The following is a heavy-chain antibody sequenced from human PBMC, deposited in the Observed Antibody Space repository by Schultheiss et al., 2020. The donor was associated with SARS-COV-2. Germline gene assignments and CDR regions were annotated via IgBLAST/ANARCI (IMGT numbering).Heavy chain of an antibody. J-gene: IGHJ4*02. V-gene: IGHV3-48*04. D-gene: IGHD3-10*01. CDR2: ISSSSSTI. CDR1: GFTFSSYS. Sequence: GGSLRLSCAASGFTFSSYSMNWVRQAPGKGLEWVSYISSSSSTIYYADSVKGRFTISRDNAKNSLYLQMNSLRAEDTAVYYCATLYGSGSYWYYFDHWGQGTPVTVSS. CDR3: ATLYGSGSYWYYFDH.